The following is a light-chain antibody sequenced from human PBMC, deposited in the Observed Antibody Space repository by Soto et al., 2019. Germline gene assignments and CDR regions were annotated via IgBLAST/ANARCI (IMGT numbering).Light chain of an antibody. Sequence: EIVLTQSPATVSLSPGERATLSCRASQSVSTFLAWYQQKPGQAPRLLIYDASNRATGIPARFSGSGSGTDFILTISSLEPEDFAVYYCQQRSNWPLTFGRGTKVEIK. CDR3: QQRSNWPLT. CDR1: QSVSTF. J-gene: IGKJ4*01. CDR2: DAS. V-gene: IGKV3-11*01.